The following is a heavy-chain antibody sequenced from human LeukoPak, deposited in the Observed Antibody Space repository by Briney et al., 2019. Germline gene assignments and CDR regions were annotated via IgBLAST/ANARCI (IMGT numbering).Heavy chain of an antibody. V-gene: IGHV4-38-2*02. CDR2: IYHSGST. CDR3: ARESKGIAVAGNFDY. J-gene: IGHJ4*02. CDR1: GYSISSGYY. Sequence: IPSETLSLTCTVSGYSISSGYYWGWIRQPPGKGLEWIGSIYHSGSTYYNPSLKSRVTISVDTSKNQFSLKLSSVTAADTAVYYCARESKGIAVAGNFDYWGQGTLVTVSS. D-gene: IGHD6-19*01.